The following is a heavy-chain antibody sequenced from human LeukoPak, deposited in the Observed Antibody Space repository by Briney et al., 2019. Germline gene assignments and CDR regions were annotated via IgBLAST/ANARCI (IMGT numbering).Heavy chain of an antibody. CDR1: GSTFSRFG. D-gene: IGHD1-26*01. CDR3: ASPLGSTFHI. Sequence: GGSLRLSCVASGSTFSRFGMNWLRQAPGKGLEWLSYISDNNSTMAYANSVKGRFTISRDNAKNSLYLQMNSLRAEDTAVYYCASPLGSTFHIWGQGTVVTVSS. J-gene: IGHJ3*02. CDR2: ISDNNSTM. V-gene: IGHV3-48*01.